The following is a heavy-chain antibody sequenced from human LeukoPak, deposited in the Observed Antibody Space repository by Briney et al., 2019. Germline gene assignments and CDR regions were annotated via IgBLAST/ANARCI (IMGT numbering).Heavy chain of an antibody. V-gene: IGHV4-34*01. Sequence: SETLSLTCAVYGGSFSGYYWGWIRQPPGKGLEWIGEINHSGSTNYNPSLKSRVTISVDTSKNQFSLKLSSVTAADTAVYYCARGRLGYYGSGSYHKGFDPWGQGTLVTVSS. CDR3: ARGRLGYYGSGSYHKGFDP. CDR2: INHSGST. CDR1: GGSFSGYY. D-gene: IGHD3-10*01. J-gene: IGHJ5*02.